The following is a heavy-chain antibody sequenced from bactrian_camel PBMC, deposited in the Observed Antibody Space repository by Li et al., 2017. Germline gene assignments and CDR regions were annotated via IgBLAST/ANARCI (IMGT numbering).Heavy chain of an antibody. CDR3: AASRGVASFSAMTYAY. J-gene: IGHJ4*01. V-gene: IGHV3S1*01. Sequence: HVQLVESGGGSVQAGGSLRLSCASSDDTYSTYCMAWFRQAPGKERERVARIYTRYGVTAYADSVKGRFAISQGNSKNSLYLRMNSLKPEDTAMYYCAASRGVASFSAMTYAYWGQ. CDR1: DDTYSTYC. CDR2: IYTRYGVT. D-gene: IGHD1*01.